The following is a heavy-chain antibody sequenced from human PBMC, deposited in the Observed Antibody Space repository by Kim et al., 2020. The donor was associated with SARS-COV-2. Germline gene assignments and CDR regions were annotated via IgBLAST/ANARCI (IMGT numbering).Heavy chain of an antibody. Sequence: ASVKVSCKASGYTFTSYYMHWVRQAPGQGLEWMGIINPSGGSTSYAQKFQGRVTMTRDTSTSTVYMELSSLRSEDTAVYYCARDYGGYVSATGVWSDGMDVWGQGTTVTVSS. CDR3: ARDYGGYVSATGVWSDGMDV. D-gene: IGHD4-17*01. CDR1: GYTFTSYY. V-gene: IGHV1-46*01. CDR2: INPSGGST. J-gene: IGHJ6*02.